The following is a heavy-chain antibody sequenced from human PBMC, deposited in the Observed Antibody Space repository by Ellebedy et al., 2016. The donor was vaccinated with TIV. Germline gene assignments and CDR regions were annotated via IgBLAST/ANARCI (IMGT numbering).Heavy chain of an antibody. Sequence: GGSLRLXCAASGFAFSNYWMSWVRQAPGKGLELVAGIEQFGSEERYGDSVKGRFTISRDNAKNSLYLQMNSLGAEDTAVYFCARGRYYCSSTSCYAPSWFDPWGQGTLVTVSS. CDR3: ARGRYYCSSTSCYAPSWFDP. V-gene: IGHV3-7*01. J-gene: IGHJ5*02. CDR1: GFAFSNYW. D-gene: IGHD2-2*01. CDR2: IEQFGSEE.